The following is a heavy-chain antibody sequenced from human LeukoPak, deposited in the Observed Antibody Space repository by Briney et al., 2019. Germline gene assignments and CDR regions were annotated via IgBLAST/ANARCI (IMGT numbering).Heavy chain of an antibody. Sequence: PSETLSVTCSVSGGSISSYYWSWIRQPAGKGLEWIGYVYYFRSNNYHPSVTRRATIPVDTPNNQFSLKLSSVTAADTAVYYCARVRYYDILTGYYGDGYFDYWGQGDLVTVSS. V-gene: IGHV4-59*01. D-gene: IGHD3-9*01. CDR1: GGSISSYY. J-gene: IGHJ4*02. CDR3: ARVRYYDILTGYYGDGYFDY. CDR2: VYYFRSN.